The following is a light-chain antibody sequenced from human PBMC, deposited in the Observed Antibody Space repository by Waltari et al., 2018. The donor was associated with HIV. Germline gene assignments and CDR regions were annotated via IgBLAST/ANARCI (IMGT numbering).Light chain of an antibody. CDR3: ESYTSTSVWV. Sequence: QSALTQPASVSGSPGKSITISCTGSSSDVGGYTYVSWYQQHPGKAPRLMIYDVSTRPSGVSDRFSGSKSGDTASLTISGLQAEDEADYYCESYTSTSVWVFGGGTRLTVL. J-gene: IGLJ3*02. CDR2: DVS. V-gene: IGLV2-14*03. CDR1: SSDVGGYTY.